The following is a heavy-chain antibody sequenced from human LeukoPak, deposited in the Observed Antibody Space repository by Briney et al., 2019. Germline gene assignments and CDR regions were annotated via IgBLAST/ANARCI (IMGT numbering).Heavy chain of an antibody. CDR1: GFTFSSYA. D-gene: IGHD2-15*01. CDR2: ISSSSSYI. J-gene: IGHJ4*02. Sequence: GGSLRLSCAASGFTFSSYAMHWVRQAPGKGLEWVSSISSSSSYIYYADSVKGRFTISRDNAKNSLYLQMNSLRAEDTAVYYCARDWGPCSGGSCYPHYWGQGTLVTVSS. CDR3: ARDWGPCSGGSCYPHY. V-gene: IGHV3-21*01.